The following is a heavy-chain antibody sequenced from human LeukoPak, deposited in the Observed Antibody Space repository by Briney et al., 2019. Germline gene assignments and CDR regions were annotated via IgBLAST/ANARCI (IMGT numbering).Heavy chain of an antibody. Sequence: GASVKVSCKASGYTFTSYGISWVRQAPGRGLEGMGWISAYNGNTNYAQKLQGRVTMTTDTSTSTAYMELRSLRSDDTAVYYCARRPRITMVRGNYSYYMAVWGKGTTVTVSS. V-gene: IGHV1-18*01. CDR1: GYTFTSYG. J-gene: IGHJ6*03. CDR2: ISAYNGNT. CDR3: ARRPRITMVRGNYSYYMAV. D-gene: IGHD3-10*01.